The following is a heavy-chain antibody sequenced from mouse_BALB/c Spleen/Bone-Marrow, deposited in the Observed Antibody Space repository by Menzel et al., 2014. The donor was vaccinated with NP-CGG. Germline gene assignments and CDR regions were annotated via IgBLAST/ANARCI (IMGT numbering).Heavy chain of an antibody. V-gene: IGHV14-1*02. CDR1: GFNIKDYY. CDR3: ARRYGSSFDY. D-gene: IGHD1-1*01. J-gene: IGHJ2*01. CDR2: IDPENGNT. Sequence: EVKLVESGAELVRPGALVKLSCKASGFNIKDYYMHWVIQRPEQGLEWIGWIDPENGNTIYDPKFQGKASITADTSSNTAYLQLSSLTSEDTAVYYCARRYGSSFDYWGQGTTLTVSS.